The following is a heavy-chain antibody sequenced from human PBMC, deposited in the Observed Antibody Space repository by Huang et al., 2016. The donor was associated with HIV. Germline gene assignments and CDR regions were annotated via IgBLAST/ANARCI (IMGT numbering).Heavy chain of an antibody. V-gene: IGHV4-39*01. CDR1: AGSIRNRTYY. D-gene: IGHD5-12*01. Sequence: HLQLQESGPGLVKPSETLSLTCTVSAGSIRNRTYYWGWIRQPPLKGLEWIGSVYYSGSTYYNPSLKSRLTISVDTSKNQFSLKLRSVTAADTAVYYCARHSYSGYDWGYWGQGTLVTVSS. J-gene: IGHJ4*02. CDR2: VYYSGST. CDR3: ARHSYSGYDWGY.